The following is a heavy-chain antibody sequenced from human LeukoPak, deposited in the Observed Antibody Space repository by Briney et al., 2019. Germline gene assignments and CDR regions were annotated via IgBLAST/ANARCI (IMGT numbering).Heavy chain of an antibody. Sequence: SETLSLTCAVYGGSFSGYYWSWIRQPPGKGLEWIGEINHSGSTNYNPSLKSRVTISVDTSKNQFSLKLSSVTAADTAVYYCAGLNYDARGTFDPWGQGTLVTVSS. D-gene: IGHD3-3*01. J-gene: IGHJ5*02. CDR2: INHSGST. CDR3: AGLNYDARGTFDP. V-gene: IGHV4-34*01. CDR1: GGSFSGYY.